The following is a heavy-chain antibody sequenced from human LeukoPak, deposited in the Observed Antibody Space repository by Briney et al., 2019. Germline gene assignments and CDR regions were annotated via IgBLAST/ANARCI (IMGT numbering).Heavy chain of an antibody. CDR1: GYTFTSHG. Sequence: ASVKVSCKASGYTFTSHGIGWVRQAPGQGLEWIGWISGYNGNTKYAQKVQGRVTMTTDTSTSTAYMEPRSLRSDDTAVYYCARGGGSRRDGYIGLLDYWGQGTLVTVSS. V-gene: IGHV1-18*01. J-gene: IGHJ4*02. CDR3: ARGGGSRRDGYIGLLDY. CDR2: ISGYNGNT. D-gene: IGHD5-24*01.